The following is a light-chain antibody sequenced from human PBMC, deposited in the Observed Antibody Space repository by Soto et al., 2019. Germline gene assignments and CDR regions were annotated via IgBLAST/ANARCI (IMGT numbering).Light chain of an antibody. J-gene: IGLJ3*02. V-gene: IGLV2-14*01. Sequence: QSVLTQPASVSGSPGQSITLSCTGTSSDVGGYNYVSWYQQHPGKAPKLMIYEVNNRPSGVSNRFSGSKSGNTASLTISGLQAEDEADYYCSSYTSSHTRVFGGGTKLTVL. CDR2: EVN. CDR3: SSYTSSHTRV. CDR1: SSDVGGYNY.